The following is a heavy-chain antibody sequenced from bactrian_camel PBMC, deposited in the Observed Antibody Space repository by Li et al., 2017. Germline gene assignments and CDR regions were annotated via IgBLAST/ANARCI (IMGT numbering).Heavy chain of an antibody. CDR2: IDNHGSV. Sequence: GWFRQAPGKEREVVATIDNHGSVSFQRSVLGRFTISKDNAKNTLYLQMDRLKSEDTAMYYCAADISPGTICSAATQILAFQYRGQGTQVTVS. D-gene: IGHD2*01. CDR3: AADISPGTICSAATQILAFQY. J-gene: IGHJ4*01. V-gene: IGHV3S53*01.